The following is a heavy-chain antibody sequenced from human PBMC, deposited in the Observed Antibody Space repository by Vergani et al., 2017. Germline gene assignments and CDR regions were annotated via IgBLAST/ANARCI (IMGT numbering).Heavy chain of an antibody. V-gene: IGHV3-11*01. CDR3: AKMDRSIAARPYDY. CDR2: ISNSGNTI. J-gene: IGHJ4*02. Sequence: QVQLVESGGGLVKPGGSLRLSCAASGFSFSDHYMTWIRQAPGKGLEWVSYISNSGNTIEYADSVKGRFSISRDNAKSSLFLQMDSLRAEDTAVYYCAKMDRSIAARPYDYWGQGTLVTVSS. CDR1: GFSFSDHY. D-gene: IGHD6-6*01.